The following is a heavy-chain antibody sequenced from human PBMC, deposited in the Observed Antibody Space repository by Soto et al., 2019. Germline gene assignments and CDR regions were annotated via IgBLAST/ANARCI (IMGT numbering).Heavy chain of an antibody. D-gene: IGHD6-19*01. CDR1: GGSFSGYY. Sequence: QVQVQQWGAGLLKSSETLSLTCAVYGGSFSGYYWSWIRQSPGKGLEWIGEVNPTGSTKYNPSLKSRVTISVDTSKNQFSLNLYSVTAADTALYYCARSREQWLVDAFDIWGQGTMVTVSS. CDR2: VNPTGST. J-gene: IGHJ3*02. CDR3: ARSREQWLVDAFDI. V-gene: IGHV4-34*01.